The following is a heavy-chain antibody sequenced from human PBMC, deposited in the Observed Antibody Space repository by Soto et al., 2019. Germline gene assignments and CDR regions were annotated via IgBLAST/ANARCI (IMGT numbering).Heavy chain of an antibody. CDR2: ISYDGSNK. J-gene: IGHJ6*02. CDR3: ARGGANSGTTFYYYYGMDV. V-gene: IGHV3-30-3*01. D-gene: IGHD1-7*01. CDR1: GFTFSSYA. Sequence: PGGSLRLSCAASGFTFSSYAMHWGRQAPGKGLEWVAVISYDGSNKYYADSVKGRFTISRDNSKNTLYLQMNSLRAEDTAVYYCARGGANSGTTFYYYYGMDVWGQGTTVTVSS.